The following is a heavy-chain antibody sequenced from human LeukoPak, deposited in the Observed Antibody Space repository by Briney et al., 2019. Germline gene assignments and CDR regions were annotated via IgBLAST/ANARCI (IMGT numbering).Heavy chain of an antibody. Sequence: GGSLRLSCAASGFTFSSYWMSWVRQAPGKGLEWVANIKQVGSEKYYVDSVKGRFTISRDNAKNSLYLQMNSLRAEDTAVYYCARAGMVRGVIAVYYFDYWGQGTLVTVSS. J-gene: IGHJ4*02. V-gene: IGHV3-7*01. D-gene: IGHD3-10*01. CDR2: IKQVGSEK. CDR1: GFTFSSYW. CDR3: ARAGMVRGVIAVYYFDY.